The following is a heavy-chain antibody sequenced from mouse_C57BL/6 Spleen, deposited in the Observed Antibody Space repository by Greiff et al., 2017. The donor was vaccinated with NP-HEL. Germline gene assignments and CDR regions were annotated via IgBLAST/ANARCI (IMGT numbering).Heavy chain of an antibody. CDR1: GYTFTDYE. J-gene: IGHJ2*01. CDR2: IDPETGGT. Sequence: VQLQQSGAELVRPGASVTLSCKASGYTFTDYEMHWVKQTPVHGLEWIGAIDPETGGTAYNQKFKGKAILTADKSSSTAYMELRSLTSEDSAVYYCTKRITMGFDYWGQGTTLTVSS. CDR3: TKRITMGFDY. V-gene: IGHV1-15*01. D-gene: IGHD1-1*02.